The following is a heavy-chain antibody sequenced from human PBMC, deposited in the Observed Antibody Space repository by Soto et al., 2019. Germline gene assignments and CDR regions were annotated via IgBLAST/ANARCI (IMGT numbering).Heavy chain of an antibody. V-gene: IGHV3-7*03. CDR1: GFSGFTFRDFW. J-gene: IGHJ4*02. CDR2: IGSDGGVK. D-gene: IGHD4-17*01. Sequence: GGSLRLSCAASGFSGFTFRDFWMTWVRQAPGKGLECVANIGSDGGVKNYVDSVRGRFTISRDNAKNSLYLQMNSLRAEDTAVYYCAVPYGDYGYGYWGQGTLVTVSS. CDR3: AVPYGDYGYGY.